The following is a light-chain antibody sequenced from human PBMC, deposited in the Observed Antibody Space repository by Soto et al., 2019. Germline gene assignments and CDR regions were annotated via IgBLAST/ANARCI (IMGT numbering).Light chain of an antibody. CDR3: QQRCDWPLT. Sequence: EIVLTQSPATLSLSPGERATLSCRASQSLSGQLALYQQKPGQAPRLLIYDASNRATGIPARFSGSGSATDFTLTISSLEPEDFAVYFCQQRCDWPLTFGGGTKVEIK. J-gene: IGKJ4*01. V-gene: IGKV3-11*01. CDR2: DAS. CDR1: QSLSGQ.